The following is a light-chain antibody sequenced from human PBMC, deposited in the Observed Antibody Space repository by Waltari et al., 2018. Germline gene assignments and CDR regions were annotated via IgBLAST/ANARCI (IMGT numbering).Light chain of an antibody. J-gene: IGLJ1*01. CDR3: GADHGTGSNFVYV. CDR2: VGTGGIVG. CDR1: SDSSNYK. V-gene: IGLV9-49*01. Sequence: QPVLTQPPSASASLGASVTLTCTLSSDSSNYKVDWYQQRPGKGHRFVMRVGTGGIVGSKGDDIPARFSVLGSGLNRYLTIKNIQEEDESDYHCGADHGTGSNFVYVFGTGTKVTVL.